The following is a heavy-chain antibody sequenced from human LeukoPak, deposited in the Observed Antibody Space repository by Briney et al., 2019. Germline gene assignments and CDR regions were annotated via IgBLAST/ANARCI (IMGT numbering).Heavy chain of an antibody. Sequence: GASVKVSCKASGYTFTGYYMHWVRQAPGQGLEWMGWINPNSGGTNYAQKFQGWVTMTRDTSISTAYMEPSRLRSDDTAVYYCARERSVYFDYWGQGTLVTVSS. V-gene: IGHV1-2*04. CDR2: INPNSGGT. CDR3: ARERSVYFDY. J-gene: IGHJ4*02. CDR1: GYTFTGYY.